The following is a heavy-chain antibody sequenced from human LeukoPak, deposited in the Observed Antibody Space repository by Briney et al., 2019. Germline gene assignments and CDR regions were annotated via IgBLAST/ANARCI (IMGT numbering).Heavy chain of an antibody. J-gene: IGHJ4*02. CDR1: GGSISSYY. Sequence: PSETPSLTCTVSGGSISSYYWTWIRQPAGKGLEWIGRIYTTGSTNYNPSLNSRVTMSVDTSKNQFSLKLSSVTAADTAVYYCARQIALAGKAGFDYWGQGTLVTVSS. V-gene: IGHV4-4*07. CDR2: IYTTGST. CDR3: ARQIALAGKAGFDY. D-gene: IGHD6-19*01.